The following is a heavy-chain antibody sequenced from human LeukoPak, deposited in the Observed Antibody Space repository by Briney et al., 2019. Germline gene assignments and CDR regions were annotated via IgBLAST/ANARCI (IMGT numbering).Heavy chain of an antibody. Sequence: SETLSLTCTVSGGSISSGGYYWSWIRQHPGKGLEWIGYIYYSGSTYYNPSLKSRVTISVDTSKNQFSLKLSSVTAADTAVYYCARDGGVYSSYDYFDYWSQGTLVTVSS. CDR2: IYYSGST. CDR3: ARDGGVYSSYDYFDY. CDR1: GGSISSGGYY. D-gene: IGHD5-12*01. J-gene: IGHJ4*02. V-gene: IGHV4-31*03.